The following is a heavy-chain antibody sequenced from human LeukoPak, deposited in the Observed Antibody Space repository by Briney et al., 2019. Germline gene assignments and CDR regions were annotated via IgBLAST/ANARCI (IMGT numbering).Heavy chain of an antibody. Sequence: PSETLSLTCTVSGGSISTYYWSWIRQPPGKGLEWIGEIYHSGSTNYNPSLKSRVTISVDKSKNQFSLKLSSVTAADTAVYYCARGPAGTGNHFDYWGQGTLVTVSS. CDR1: GGSISTYY. J-gene: IGHJ4*02. CDR3: ARGPAGTGNHFDY. CDR2: IYHSGST. V-gene: IGHV4-59*12. D-gene: IGHD6-13*01.